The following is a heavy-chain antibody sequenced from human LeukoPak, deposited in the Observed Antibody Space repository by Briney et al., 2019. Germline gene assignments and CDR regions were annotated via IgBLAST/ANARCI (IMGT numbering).Heavy chain of an antibody. CDR1: GFTFSNYW. V-gene: IGHV3-7*01. J-gene: IGHJ4*02. CDR2: IKQDGSKK. Sequence: GGSLRLSCAASGFTFSNYWMSWVRHAPGKGLEWVANIKQDGSKKNYVGSVKGRFTISRDNAKNSLYLQMNSLRADDTAVYYCAGRSGSFDCWGQGTLVTVSA. CDR3: AGRSGSFDC. D-gene: IGHD3-10*01.